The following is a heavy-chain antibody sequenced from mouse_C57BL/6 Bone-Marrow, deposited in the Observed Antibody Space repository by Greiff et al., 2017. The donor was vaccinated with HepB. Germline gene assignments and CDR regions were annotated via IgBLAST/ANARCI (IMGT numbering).Heavy chain of an antibody. J-gene: IGHJ4*01. Sequence: QVQLQQSGAELVRPGTSVKMSCKASGYTFTNYWIGWAKQRPGHGLEWIGDIYPGGGYTNYNEKFKGKATLTADKSSSTAYMQFSSLTSEDSAIYYCARTIYYGNWMDYWGQGTSVTVSS. CDR3: ARTIYYGNWMDY. D-gene: IGHD2-1*01. CDR2: IYPGGGYT. CDR1: GYTFTNYW. V-gene: IGHV1-63*01.